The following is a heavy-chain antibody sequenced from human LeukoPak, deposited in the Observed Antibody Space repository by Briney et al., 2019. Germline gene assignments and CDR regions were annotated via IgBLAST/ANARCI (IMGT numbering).Heavy chain of an antibody. V-gene: IGHV4-38-2*02. CDR2: IYQSGRT. CDR3: ARSEINDYMRY. D-gene: IGHD4-11*01. J-gene: IGHJ4*02. Sequence: SETLSLTCTVSGYSIRSGYDWGWIRQAPGKGLEWMGSIYQSGRTYDNPSLKSRVTLSIYTSKKQVFLKLGSVTAADTAVYYCARSEINDYMRYWGQGIQVIVSS. CDR1: GYSIRSGYD.